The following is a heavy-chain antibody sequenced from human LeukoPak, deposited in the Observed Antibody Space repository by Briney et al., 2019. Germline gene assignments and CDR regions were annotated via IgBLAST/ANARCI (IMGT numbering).Heavy chain of an antibody. CDR2: ISAYNGNT. CDR1: GYTFTSYG. D-gene: IGHD6-19*01. Sequence: ASVKVFCKASGYTFTSYGISWVRQAPGQGLEWMGWISAYNGNTNYAQKLQGRVTMTTDTSTSTAYMELRSLRSDDTAVYYCARDLKGGWYFDYWGQGTLVTVSS. V-gene: IGHV1-18*01. J-gene: IGHJ4*02. CDR3: ARDLKGGWYFDY.